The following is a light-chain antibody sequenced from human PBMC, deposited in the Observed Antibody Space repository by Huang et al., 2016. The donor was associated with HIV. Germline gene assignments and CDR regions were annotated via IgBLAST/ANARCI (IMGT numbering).Light chain of an antibody. Sequence: DIVMTQSPDSLAVPLGERATISCVSSQSVLYSANKKHLPMNCLAWSQKKPGQPPKLLIYWASSRASGVPDRFSGSGSGTDFTLTISSLQAEDVADYYCQQHYSTPWTFGQGTKVEIK. CDR1: QSVLYSANKKHLPMNC. CDR2: WAS. J-gene: IGKJ1*01. V-gene: IGKV4-1*01. CDR3: QQHYSTPWT.